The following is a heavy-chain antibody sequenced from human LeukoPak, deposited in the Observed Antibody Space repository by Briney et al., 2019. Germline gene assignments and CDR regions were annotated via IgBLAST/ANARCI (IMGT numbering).Heavy chain of an antibody. D-gene: IGHD4-17*01. Sequence: GSSVKVSCKVSGGTFSSYAISWVRQAPGQGLEWMGRIIPILGIANYAQKFQGRVTITADKSTSTAYMELSSLRSEDTAVYYCAGSRLKYGDFSTSYWYFDLWGRGTLVTVSS. CDR2: IIPILGIA. CDR1: GGTFSSYA. J-gene: IGHJ2*01. CDR3: AGSRLKYGDFSTSYWYFDL. V-gene: IGHV1-69*04.